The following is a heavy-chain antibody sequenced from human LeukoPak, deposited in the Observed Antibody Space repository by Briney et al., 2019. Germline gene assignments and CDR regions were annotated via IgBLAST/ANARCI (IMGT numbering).Heavy chain of an antibody. CDR3: VTGDGYCYAFDM. V-gene: IGHV1-46*03. CDR1: EYTFTTSY. CDR2: IKPSAGSS. D-gene: IGHD5-24*01. J-gene: IGHJ3*02. Sequence: GASVRVSCKASEYTFTTSYIHLVRQAHGRGLEWMGTIKPSAGSSSHAQKFQGRVTVTRDTSTRTVYMELSSLRSEDTAVYYCVTGDGYCYAFDMWGQGTMVTVSS.